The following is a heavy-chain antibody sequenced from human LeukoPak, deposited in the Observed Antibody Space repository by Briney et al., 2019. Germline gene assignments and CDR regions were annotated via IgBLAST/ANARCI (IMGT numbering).Heavy chain of an antibody. CDR1: GFTFSSYG. CDR3: AKGHTLYYDILTGYPFDY. Sequence: GGSLRLSCAASGFTFSSYGMHWVRQAPGKGLEWVAVISYDGSNKYYADSVKGRSTISRDNSKNTLYLQMNSLRAEDTAVYYCAKGHTLYYDILTGYPFDYWGQGTLVTVSS. D-gene: IGHD3-9*01. J-gene: IGHJ4*02. CDR2: ISYDGSNK. V-gene: IGHV3-30*18.